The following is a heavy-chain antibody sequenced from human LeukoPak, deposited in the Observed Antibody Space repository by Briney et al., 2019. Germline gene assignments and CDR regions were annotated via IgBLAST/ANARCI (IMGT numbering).Heavy chain of an antibody. Sequence: GALRLSCAAPGFTFSSYVMSWVRQAPGKGLEWVSAIIGSGDSTYYADSVKGRFTISRDNSKNTPYLQMNSLRSEDTAVYYCAKRGPAGAGKSPDYFDYWGQGTLVTVSS. CDR2: IIGSGDST. J-gene: IGHJ4*02. CDR3: AKRGPAGAGKSPDYFDY. D-gene: IGHD6-19*01. CDR1: GFTFSSYV. V-gene: IGHV3-23*01.